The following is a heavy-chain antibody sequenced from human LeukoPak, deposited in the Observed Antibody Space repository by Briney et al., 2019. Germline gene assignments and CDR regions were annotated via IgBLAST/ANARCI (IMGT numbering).Heavy chain of an antibody. CDR3: AKDGYSGYAGPYYFDY. V-gene: IGHV3-23*01. J-gene: IGHJ4*02. CDR2: ISGSGGST. Sequence: GGSLRLSCAASGFTFSSYAMTWVRQAPGKGLEWVSGISGSGGSTYYADSVKGRFTISRDNSKNTLYLQMNSLRAEDTAVYYCAKDGYSGYAGPYYFDYWGQGTLVTVSS. D-gene: IGHD5-12*01. CDR1: GFTFSSYA.